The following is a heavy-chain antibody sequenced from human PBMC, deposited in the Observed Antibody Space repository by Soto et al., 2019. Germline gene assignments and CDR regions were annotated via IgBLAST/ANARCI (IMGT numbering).Heavy chain of an antibody. D-gene: IGHD3-9*01. V-gene: IGHV3-74*01. Sequence: LRLSCAASGFTFSSYWMHWVRQAPGKGLVWVSRINSDGSSTSYADSVKGRFTISRDNAKNTLYLQMNSLRAEDTAVYYCARERLSYFDWTLDYWGQGTLVTVYS. J-gene: IGHJ4*02. CDR3: ARERLSYFDWTLDY. CDR1: GFTFSSYW. CDR2: INSDGSST.